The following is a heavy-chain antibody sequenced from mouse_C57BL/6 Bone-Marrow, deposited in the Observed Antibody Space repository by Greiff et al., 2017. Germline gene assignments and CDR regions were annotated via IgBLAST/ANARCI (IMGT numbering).Heavy chain of an antibody. D-gene: IGHD1-1*01. Sequence: QVQLQQPGAELVKPGASVKSSCKASGYTFTSYWMHWVKQRPGQGLEWIGMIHPNSGSTNYNEKFKSKATLTVDKSSSTAYMQLSSLTSEDSAVYYCARGGAITTVPFAYWGQGTLVTVSA. V-gene: IGHV1-64*01. CDR3: ARGGAITTVPFAY. J-gene: IGHJ3*01. CDR1: GYTFTSYW. CDR2: IHPNSGST.